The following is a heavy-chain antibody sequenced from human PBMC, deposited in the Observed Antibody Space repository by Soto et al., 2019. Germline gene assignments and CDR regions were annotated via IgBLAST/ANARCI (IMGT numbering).Heavy chain of an antibody. Sequence: SVKVSCKASGCAFSSYSINCVRQAPGQGLEWMGGIIPIFGTANYAQKFQGRVTLTTDTSTSTAYMELRSLRSDDTAKYFCARDRSRDFYFYAMDVWGQGTTVTVSS. D-gene: IGHD3-10*01. CDR2: IIPIFGTA. V-gene: IGHV1-69*05. J-gene: IGHJ6*02. CDR3: ARDRSRDFYFYAMDV. CDR1: GCAFSSYS.